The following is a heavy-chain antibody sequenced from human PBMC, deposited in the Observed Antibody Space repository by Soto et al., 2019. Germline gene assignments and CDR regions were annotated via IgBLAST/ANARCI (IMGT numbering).Heavy chain of an antibody. D-gene: IGHD2-15*01. CDR1: GGSISSGGYY. V-gene: IGHV4-31*11. CDR2: IYYSGST. CDR3: ARAVAFGTDYYYGMDV. J-gene: IGHJ6*04. Sequence: SETLSLTCAVSGGSISSGGYYWSWIRQHPGKGLEWIGYIYYSGSTYYNPSLKSRVTISVDMSKTQFSLKLSSVTAADTAVYYCARAVAFGTDYYYGMDVWGEGTTVTVSS.